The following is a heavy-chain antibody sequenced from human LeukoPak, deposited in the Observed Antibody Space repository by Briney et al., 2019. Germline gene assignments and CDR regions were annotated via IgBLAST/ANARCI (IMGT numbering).Heavy chain of an antibody. CDR2: ISGRGDSA. Sequence: PGGSLRLSCAASGFTFSTYAMSWVRVRQAPGKGLEWVSVISGRGDSAYYAEPVRGRFSISRDNSKNTLHLQMNSLSAEDTAIYYCARDRALTIDYYYNYMDVWGKGTTVTVSS. CDR1: GFTFSTYA. V-gene: IGHV3-23*01. J-gene: IGHJ6*03. D-gene: IGHD4/OR15-4a*01. CDR3: ARDRALTIDYYYNYMDV.